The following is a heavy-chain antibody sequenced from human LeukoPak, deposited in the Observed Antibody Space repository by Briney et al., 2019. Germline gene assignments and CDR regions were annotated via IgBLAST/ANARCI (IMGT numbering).Heavy chain of an antibody. CDR3: ARAEMTTVINLDY. V-gene: IGHV1-2*02. CDR1: GYTFTGYY. D-gene: IGHD4-17*01. CDR2: INPKSGGT. J-gene: IGHJ4*02. Sequence: ASVKVSCKASGYTFTGYYMHWVRQAPGQGLEWMGWINPKSGGTNYAQKLQGRVTITRDTSISTAYMELSRLRSDDTAVYYCARAEMTTVINLDYWGQKTLVTVSS.